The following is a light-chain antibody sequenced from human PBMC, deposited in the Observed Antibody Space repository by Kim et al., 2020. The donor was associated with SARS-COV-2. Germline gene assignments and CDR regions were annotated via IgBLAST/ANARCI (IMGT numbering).Light chain of an antibody. Sequence: DIQMTQSPSTLSASVGDGVTITCRASQNINNWLAWYQQKPGTTPKVLIYKASSLESGVPSRFSGSGSGTEFTLTINSLQPDDFATYYCQQYYSYSRTFGQGTKVDIK. V-gene: IGKV1-5*03. CDR1: QNINNW. CDR3: QQYYSYSRT. J-gene: IGKJ1*01. CDR2: KAS.